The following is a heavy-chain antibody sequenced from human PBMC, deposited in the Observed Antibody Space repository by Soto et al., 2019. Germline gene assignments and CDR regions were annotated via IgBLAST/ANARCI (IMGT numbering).Heavy chain of an antibody. D-gene: IGHD2-2*01. J-gene: IGHJ5*01. CDR1: GGSISDDSC. CDR3: ARDEYQLLSSVYWFDS. CDR2: IYHTGNT. V-gene: IGHV4-30-4*01. Sequence: SETLSLTCTVSGGSISDDSCWSWIRQTPGKGLEWIGYIYHTGNTYYNPSLRSRVSISVDKSKSQFSLKLISVTAADTAVYFCARDEYQLLSSVYWFDSWGQGTLVTVYS.